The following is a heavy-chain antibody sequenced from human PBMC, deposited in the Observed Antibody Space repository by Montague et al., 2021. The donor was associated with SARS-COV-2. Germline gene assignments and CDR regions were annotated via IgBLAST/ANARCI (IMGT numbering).Heavy chain of an antibody. CDR2: VYYSGYT. D-gene: IGHD4-17*01. CDR1: GHSVSSSDHY. J-gene: IGHJ4*02. Sequence: SETLSLTCTVSGHSVSSSDHYWGWIRQPPGKGLEWLGIVYYSGYTYYNPSVKGRVTISIDVSKNQFSLKLNSLTATDTAIYHCARRRLREDYFDFWGQGTLLTVSS. CDR3: ARRRLREDYFDF. V-gene: IGHV4-39*01.